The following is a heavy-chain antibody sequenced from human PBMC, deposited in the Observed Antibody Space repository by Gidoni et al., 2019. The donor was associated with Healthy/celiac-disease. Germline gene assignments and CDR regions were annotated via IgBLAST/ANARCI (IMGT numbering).Heavy chain of an antibody. CDR2: IYYSGST. CDR3: ARVTGSGWSSRYYYGMDV. D-gene: IGHD6-19*01. V-gene: IGHV4-59*01. CDR1: GGSISSYY. Sequence: QVQLQESGPGLVKPSETLSLTCTVSGGSISSYYWSWIRQPPGKGLEWIGYIYYSGSTNYNPSLKSRVTISVDTSKNQFSLKLSSVTAADTAVYYCARVTGSGWSSRYYYGMDVWGQGTTVTVSS. J-gene: IGHJ6*02.